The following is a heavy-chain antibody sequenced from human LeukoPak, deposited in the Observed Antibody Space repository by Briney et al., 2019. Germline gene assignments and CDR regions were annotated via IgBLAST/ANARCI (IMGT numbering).Heavy chain of an antibody. CDR2: ISSSSSTI. CDR3: ARGADGVSSNSRGWFDP. J-gene: IGHJ5*02. Sequence: GGSLRLSCAASGFTFSSYSMNWVRQAPGKGLEWVSYISSSSSTIYYADSVKGRFTISRDNARNSLYLQMNTLRAEDTAVYSCARGADGVSSNSRGWFDPWGQGTLVTVSS. V-gene: IGHV3-48*04. CDR1: GFTFSSYS. D-gene: IGHD2-15*01.